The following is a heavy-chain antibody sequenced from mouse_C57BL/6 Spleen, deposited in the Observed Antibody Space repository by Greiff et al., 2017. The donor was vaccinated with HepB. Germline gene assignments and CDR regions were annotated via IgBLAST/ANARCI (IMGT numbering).Heavy chain of an antibody. CDR1: GYTFTSYW. CDR3: AREGGYVPRYFDV. CDR2: IDPSDSET. J-gene: IGHJ1*03. V-gene: IGHV1-52*01. D-gene: IGHD2-14*01. Sequence: QVQLQQPGAELVRPGSSVKLSCKASGYTFTSYWMHWVKQRPIQGLEWIGNIDPSDSETHYNQKFKDKATLTVDKASSIAYMQLSSLTSEDSAVYYCAREGGYVPRYFDVWGTGTTVTVSS.